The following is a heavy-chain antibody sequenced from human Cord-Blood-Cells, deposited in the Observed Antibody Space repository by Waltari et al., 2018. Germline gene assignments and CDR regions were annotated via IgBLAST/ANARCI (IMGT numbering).Heavy chain of an antibody. CDR3: ARDEGYSSSYYYYYMDV. Sequence: QVQLVESGGGVVQPGRSLRLSCAASGFTFSSYAPNWVRQDPGQGLEWVAVISYDGSNKYYADSVKGRFTISRDNSKNTLYLQMNSLRAEDTAVYYCARDEGYSSSYYYYYMDVWGKGTTVTVSS. D-gene: IGHD6-13*01. CDR2: ISYDGSNK. J-gene: IGHJ6*03. CDR1: GFTFSSYA. V-gene: IGHV3-30-3*01.